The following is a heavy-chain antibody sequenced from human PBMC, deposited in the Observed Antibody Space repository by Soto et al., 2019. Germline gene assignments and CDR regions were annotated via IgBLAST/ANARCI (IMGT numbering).Heavy chain of an antibody. CDR2: INHCGRT. J-gene: IGHJ5*02. CDR1: GGSFNGYF. V-gene: IGHV4-34*01. Sequence: QVQLQQWGAGLLKPSETLSLTCAVYGGSFNGYFWSWIRQSPGKGLEWIGEINHCGRTNYNPSLKRRVTTSVDTSKNQFSLQLTSVTAADTAVYYCARGWDYGDYAWFDPWGQGNLVTVSS. D-gene: IGHD4-17*01. CDR3: ARGWDYGDYAWFDP.